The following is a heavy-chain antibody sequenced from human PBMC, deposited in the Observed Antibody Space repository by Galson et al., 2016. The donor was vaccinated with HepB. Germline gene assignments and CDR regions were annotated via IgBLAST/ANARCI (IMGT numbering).Heavy chain of an antibody. CDR2: MNLDSGRT. Sequence: SVKVSCKASGYTFTRCYINWVRQATGQGLEWLGWMNLDSGRTGSAQKFQGRVTMTRDTSISTAYLELSSLTSEDTGVYFCARGRDYDDNPFDDWGQGTLVAYSS. J-gene: IGHJ4*02. CDR3: ARGRDYDDNPFDD. D-gene: IGHD4-17*01. V-gene: IGHV1-8*01. CDR1: GYTFTRCY.